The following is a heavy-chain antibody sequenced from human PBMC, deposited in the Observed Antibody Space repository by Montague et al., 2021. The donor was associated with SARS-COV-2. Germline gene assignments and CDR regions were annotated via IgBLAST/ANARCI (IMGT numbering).Heavy chain of an antibody. CDR3: AARARYYYDMDV. V-gene: IGHV3-66*01. CDR2: IYSGDST. CDR1: GFTVRSNY. J-gene: IGHJ6*02. Sequence: SLRLSCAASGFTVRSNYMSWVRQAPGKGLEWVSVIYSGDSTYYADPVTGRSTISRDNSKNTLYLQMNSLRAEDTAVYYCAARARYYYDMDVWGQGTTVTVSS.